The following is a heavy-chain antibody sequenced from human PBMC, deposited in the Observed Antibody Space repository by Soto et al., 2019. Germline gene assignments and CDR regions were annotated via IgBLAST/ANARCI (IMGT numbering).Heavy chain of an antibody. V-gene: IGHV3-48*01. CDR1: GFTFSSYS. D-gene: IGHD3-10*01. CDR3: ARTLLWFGESYYFDY. CDR2: ISSSSTI. J-gene: IGHJ4*02. Sequence: GGSLRLSCAASGFTFSSYSMNWVRQAPGKGLEWVSYISSSSTIYYADSVKGRFTISRDNAKNSLYLQMNSLRAEDTAVYYCARTLLWFGESYYFDYWGQGTLVTVSS.